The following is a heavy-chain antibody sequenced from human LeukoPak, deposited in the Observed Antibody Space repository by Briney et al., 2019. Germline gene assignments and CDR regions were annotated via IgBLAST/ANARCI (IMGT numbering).Heavy chain of an antibody. D-gene: IGHD3-10*01. Sequence: PGGSLRLSCAASGFSLSDHYMGWVRQAPGQGLEWISYISSSGATTYYADSVKGRFTIARDNAKISLYLQMSSLRAEDTATYYCARSPHSTGVAFDIWGRGTMVAVSS. J-gene: IGHJ3*02. CDR1: GFSLSDHY. V-gene: IGHV3-11*04. CDR2: ISSSGATT. CDR3: ARSPHSTGVAFDI.